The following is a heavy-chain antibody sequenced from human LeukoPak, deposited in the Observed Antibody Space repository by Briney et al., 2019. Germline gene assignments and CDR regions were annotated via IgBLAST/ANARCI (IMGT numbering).Heavy chain of an antibody. V-gene: IGHV4-59*01. D-gene: IGHD5-12*01. Sequence: SETLSLSCTVSGGSISPYYWSWIRQPPGKGLEWIGYIYYSGSTDYNISLKSRVTISVDTSKNQFSLKLTSVTAADTAVYYCARVRQGDYDFSSGMDVWGQGTTVTVSS. CDR3: ARVRQGDYDFSSGMDV. CDR1: GGSISPYY. CDR2: IYYSGST. J-gene: IGHJ6*02.